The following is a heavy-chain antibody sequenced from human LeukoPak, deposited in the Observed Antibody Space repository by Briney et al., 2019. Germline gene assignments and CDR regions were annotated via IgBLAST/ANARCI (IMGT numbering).Heavy chain of an antibody. Sequence: PGGALRHSRAASRFILINYVLSSVGPAPGGGVAGVSAICDRDGGTYFADSVKGRFTVSRDDTKNTLYQQMNTLRVEDTAVYYCAKWGDYDIVTGYYDSDYWGHGTLVTVSS. CDR1: RFILINYV. CDR2: ICDRDGGT. D-gene: IGHD3-9*01. V-gene: IGHV3-23*01. J-gene: IGHJ4*01. CDR3: AKWGDYDIVTGYYDSDY.